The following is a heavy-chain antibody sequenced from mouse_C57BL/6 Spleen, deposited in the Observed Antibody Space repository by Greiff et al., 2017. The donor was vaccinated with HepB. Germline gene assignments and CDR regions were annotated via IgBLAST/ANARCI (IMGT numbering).Heavy chain of an antibody. CDR2: IYPSDSET. J-gene: IGHJ4*01. CDR1: GYTFTSYW. CDR3: ARWGTVVNYAMDY. D-gene: IGHD1-1*01. Sequence: VQLQQPGAELVRPGSSVKLSCKASGYTFTSYWMDWVKQRPGQGLEWIGNIYPSDSETHYNQKFKDKATLTVDKSSSTAYMQLSSLTSEDSAVYYCARWGTVVNYAMDYWGQGTSVTVSS. V-gene: IGHV1-61*01.